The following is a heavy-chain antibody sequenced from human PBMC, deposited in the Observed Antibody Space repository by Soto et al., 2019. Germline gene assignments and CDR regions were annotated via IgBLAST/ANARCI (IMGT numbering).Heavy chain of an antibody. Sequence: QVQLVQSGAEVKKPGSSVKVSCKASGGSFSSYAISWMRQAPREGLEWMGGIIPIFGTANYAQKFQGRVTITADESTSTAYMELSSLRSEDTAVYYCAREGQTTVVTPGGWFDPWGQGTLVTVSS. CDR1: GGSFSSYA. CDR3: AREGQTTVVTPGGWFDP. D-gene: IGHD4-17*01. CDR2: IIPIFGTA. V-gene: IGHV1-69*12. J-gene: IGHJ5*02.